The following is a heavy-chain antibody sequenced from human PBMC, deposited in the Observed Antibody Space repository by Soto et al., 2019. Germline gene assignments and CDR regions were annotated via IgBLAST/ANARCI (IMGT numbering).Heavy chain of an antibody. V-gene: IGHV1-69*02. D-gene: IGHD3-22*01. Sequence: QVQLVQSGAEVKKPGSTMKVSCKTSSDTFSSYTISWVRQAPGQGLEWMGRIIPILGIANYAQKFQGRVTITADKSTSTAYMELSSLRSEDTAVYYCARARGYYDSSGYYPYYYYGMDVWGQGTTVTVSS. J-gene: IGHJ6*02. CDR1: SDTFSSYT. CDR3: ARARGYYDSSGYYPYYYYGMDV. CDR2: IIPILGIA.